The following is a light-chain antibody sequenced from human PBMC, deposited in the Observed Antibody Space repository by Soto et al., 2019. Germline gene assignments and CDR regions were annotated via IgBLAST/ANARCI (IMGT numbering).Light chain of an antibody. CDR3: QQFYMGWT. J-gene: IGKJ1*01. CDR2: DVS. Sequence: DIQMTQSPSTLSASVGDRVTITCRASQSVRGSLAWYQQQPGKAPKLLIYDVSNLESGVPSRFSAFGSGTEFTLSISSLQPDDFGNYYCQQFYMGWTFGQGNRVDLK. V-gene: IGKV1-5*01. CDR1: QSVRGS.